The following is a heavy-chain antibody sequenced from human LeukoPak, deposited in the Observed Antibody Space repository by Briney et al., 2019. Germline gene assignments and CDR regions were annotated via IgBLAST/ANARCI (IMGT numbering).Heavy chain of an antibody. CDR1: GGTFSSYA. D-gene: IGHD5-12*01. CDR2: IIPIFGTA. CDR3: ARDRGCSGYDHHVNFDY. Sequence: SVKVSCKASGGTFSSYAISWVRQAPGQGLEWMGGIIPIFGTANYAQKFQGRVTITADESTSTAYMELSSMRSEDTAVYYCARDRGCSGYDHHVNFDYWGQGTLVTVS. V-gene: IGHV1-69*13. J-gene: IGHJ4*02.